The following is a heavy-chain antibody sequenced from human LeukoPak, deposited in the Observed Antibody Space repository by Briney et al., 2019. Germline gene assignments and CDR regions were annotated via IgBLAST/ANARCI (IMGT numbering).Heavy chain of an antibody. D-gene: IGHD2-2*01. CDR2: IYYSGST. J-gene: IGHJ3*02. V-gene: IGHV4-31*03. CDR1: GGSISSGGYY. CDR3: ARDPLGYCSSTSCYPGAFDI. Sequence: PSETLSLTCTVSGGSISSGGYYWRWIRQHPGKGLEWIGYIYYSGSTYYNPSLKSRVTISVDTSKNQFSLKLSSVTAADTAVYYCARDPLGYCSSTSCYPGAFDIWGQGTMVTVSS.